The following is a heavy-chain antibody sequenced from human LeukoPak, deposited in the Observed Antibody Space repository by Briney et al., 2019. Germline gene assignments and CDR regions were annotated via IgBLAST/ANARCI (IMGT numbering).Heavy chain of an antibody. D-gene: IGHD1-1*01. J-gene: IGHJ4*02. CDR2: IYTSGST. V-gene: IGHV4-61*02. Sequence: SETLSLTCTVSGGSISSGSYYWSWIRQPAGKGLEWIGRIYTSGSTNYNLSLKSRVTISVDTSKNQFSLKLSSVTAADTAVYYCARVRNWNRTWGLFDYWGQGTLVTVSS. CDR1: GGSISSGSYY. CDR3: ARVRNWNRTWGLFDY.